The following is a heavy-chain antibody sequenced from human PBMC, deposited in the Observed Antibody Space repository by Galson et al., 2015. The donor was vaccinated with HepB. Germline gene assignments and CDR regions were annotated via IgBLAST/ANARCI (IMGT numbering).Heavy chain of an antibody. Sequence: SLRLSCAASGFTFSSYGMHWVRQAPGKGLEWVAVISYDGSNKYYADSVKGRFTISRDNSKNTLYLQMNSLRAEDTAVYYCARPSGYSSGWYAEFYYFDYWGQGTLVTVSS. D-gene: IGHD6-19*01. CDR2: ISYDGSNK. CDR1: GFTFSSYG. CDR3: ARPSGYSSGWYAEFYYFDY. V-gene: IGHV3-30*03. J-gene: IGHJ4*02.